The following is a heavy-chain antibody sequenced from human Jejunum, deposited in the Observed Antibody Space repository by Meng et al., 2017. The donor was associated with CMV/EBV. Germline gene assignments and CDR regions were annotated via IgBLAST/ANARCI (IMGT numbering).Heavy chain of an antibody. CDR3: AKVRGGSDDAYDV. V-gene: IGHV3-23*03. CDR2: FYIGSRSA. CDR1: GFTFSRYA. J-gene: IGHJ3*01. D-gene: IGHD3-16*01. Sequence: SGFTFSRYAMNLVRHAPGKELGWISVFYIGSRSAYYADSVKGRFTISRDNSKNMVYLQMNSLRVEDTAVYYCAKVRGGSDDAYDVWGQGETVTVSS.